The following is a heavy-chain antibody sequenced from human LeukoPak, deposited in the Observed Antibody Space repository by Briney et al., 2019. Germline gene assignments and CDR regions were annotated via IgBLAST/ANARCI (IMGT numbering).Heavy chain of an antibody. CDR3: AVGGYYDFWSGSKAFDI. CDR2: MNPNSGNT. CDR1: GYTFTSYD. J-gene: IGHJ3*02. D-gene: IGHD3-3*01. Sequence: VSVKVSCKASGYTFTSYDINWVRQATGQGLEWMGWMNPNSGNTGYAQKFQGRVTITRNTSISTAYMELSSLRSEDTAVYYCAVGGYYDFWSGSKAFDIWGQGTMVTVSS. V-gene: IGHV1-8*03.